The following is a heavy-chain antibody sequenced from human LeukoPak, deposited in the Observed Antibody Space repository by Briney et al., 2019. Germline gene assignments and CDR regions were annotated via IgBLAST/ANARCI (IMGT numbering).Heavy chain of an antibody. D-gene: IGHD4/OR15-4a*01. V-gene: IGHV5-51*01. CDR2: IYPGDSDT. J-gene: IGHJ6*02. Sequence: GESLKISCKGSGYSFTSYWIGWVRQMPGKGLEWMGIIYPGDSDTRYSPSFQGQVTISADKSISTAYLQWSSLKASDTAMYYCARHKGADRYYYYGMDVWGQGTTVTVSS. CDR3: ARHKGADRYYYYGMDV. CDR1: GYSFTSYW.